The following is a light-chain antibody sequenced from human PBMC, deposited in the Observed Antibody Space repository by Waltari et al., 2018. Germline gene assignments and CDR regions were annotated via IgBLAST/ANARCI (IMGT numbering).Light chain of an antibody. Sequence: DIQVTQSPSSLSASVGDRVTITCRTSQDITTYLNWYQHRPGKAPQLLIYAASDLQSGVPSRLSGSGSGTDFTLTIDSLQPADFATYYCLQTSTTPFVFGPGTRVDIK. CDR3: LQTSTTPFV. V-gene: IGKV1-39*01. J-gene: IGKJ3*01. CDR1: QDITTY. CDR2: AAS.